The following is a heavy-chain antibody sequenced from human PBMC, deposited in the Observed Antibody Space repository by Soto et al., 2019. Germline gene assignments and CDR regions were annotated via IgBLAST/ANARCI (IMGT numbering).Heavy chain of an antibody. J-gene: IGHJ5*02. CDR2: VYSSGST. V-gene: IGHV4-59*01. Sequence: SETLSLICTVSGDSITRYNWNWLRQPPGKALEWIGYVYSSGSTNYNPSLKSRVTISVDTSRNQFSLKVNSVTAADTAVYYCARRAVVAVTGSLDNWLDPWGQGILVTVSS. CDR3: ARRAVVAVTGSLDNWLDP. D-gene: IGHD2-21*01. CDR1: GDSITRYN.